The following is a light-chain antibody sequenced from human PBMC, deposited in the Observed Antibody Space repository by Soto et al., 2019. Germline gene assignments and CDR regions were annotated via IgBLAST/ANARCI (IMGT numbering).Light chain of an antibody. J-gene: IGKJ3*01. CDR1: QSISSW. Sequence: DIQMTQSPSTLSASVGDRVTITCRASQSISSWLAWYQQKPGKAPKLLIYKASSLESGVPSRFSGSGSGTEFTLTTSSLHPDDFATYYCQHYNSYPFTFGPGTKVDIK. CDR3: QHYNSYPFT. V-gene: IGKV1-5*03. CDR2: KAS.